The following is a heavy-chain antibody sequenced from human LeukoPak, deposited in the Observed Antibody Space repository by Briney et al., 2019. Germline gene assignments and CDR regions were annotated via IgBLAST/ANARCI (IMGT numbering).Heavy chain of an antibody. J-gene: IGHJ3*02. V-gene: IGHV3-30*02. Sequence: GGSLRLSCAASGFTFNIYGMHWVRQAPGKGLEWVAFIRYDGGNKYYTDSVKGRFTISRDNSKNTLYLQMDSLRAEDTAVYYCARDLNAQSRALDIWGRGTMVTVSS. CDR3: ARDLNAQSRALDI. CDR1: GFTFNIYG. D-gene: IGHD1-1*01. CDR2: IRYDGGNK.